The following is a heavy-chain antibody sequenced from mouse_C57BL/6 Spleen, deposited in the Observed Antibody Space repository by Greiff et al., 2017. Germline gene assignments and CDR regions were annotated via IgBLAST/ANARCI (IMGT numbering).Heavy chain of an antibody. CDR3: AKNGLWYRYFDV. Sequence: VQVVESGPGLVQPSQSLSITCTVSGFSLTSYGVHWVRQSPGKGLEWLGVIWRGGSTDYNAAFMSRLSITKDNSKSQVFFKMNSLQADDTAIYYCAKNGLWYRYFDVWGTGTTVTVSS. CDR1: GFSLTSYG. J-gene: IGHJ1*03. V-gene: IGHV2-5*01. D-gene: IGHD3-1*01. CDR2: IWRGGST.